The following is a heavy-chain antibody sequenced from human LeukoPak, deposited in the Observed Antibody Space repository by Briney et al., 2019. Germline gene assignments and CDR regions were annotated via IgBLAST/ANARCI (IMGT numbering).Heavy chain of an antibody. J-gene: IGHJ3*02. V-gene: IGHV4-59*12. D-gene: IGHD1-1*01. Sequence: SETLSLTCTVSGPFIKTYYWSWIRQVPGKGLEWLGNIHYRGTTNYNPSLKSRVTLSLDSSKSQFALKVTSVTAADTAVYYCARDLTDTTGTAYDAFDIWGQGTMVTVSS. CDR3: ARDLTDTTGTAYDAFDI. CDR2: IHYRGTT. CDR1: GPFIKTYY.